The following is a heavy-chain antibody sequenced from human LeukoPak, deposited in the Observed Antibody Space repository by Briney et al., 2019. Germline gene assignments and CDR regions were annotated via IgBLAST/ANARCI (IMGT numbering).Heavy chain of an antibody. V-gene: IGHV1-2*04. CDR1: GYTFTGYY. CDR3: ARDGCSRTSCYLSHYWYFDL. CDR2: INPNSGGT. Sequence: ASVKVSCTASGYTFTGYYLHWVRHAPGQGLQRMGWINPNSGGTNYAQTFQSWVPMTRDTSISTPYMKLSRLRSDDTAVYYCARDGCSRTSCYLSHYWYFDLWGRGTLVTVSS. J-gene: IGHJ2*01. D-gene: IGHD2-2*01.